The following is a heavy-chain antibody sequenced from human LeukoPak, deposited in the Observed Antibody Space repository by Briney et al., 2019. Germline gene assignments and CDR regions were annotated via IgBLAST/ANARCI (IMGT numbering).Heavy chain of an antibody. Sequence: PGGSLRLSCVASGFTVSSNSMTWVRQAPGKALEWLSVIYCGGDTYYADSVEGRFTISRDNSKNTLYLQTNRLRAEDTPVYYCARGAGTTWDGEADYWGQGTLVTVSS. V-gene: IGHV3-66*01. CDR1: GFTVSSNS. D-gene: IGHD6-19*01. CDR2: IYCGGDT. J-gene: IGHJ4*02. CDR3: ARGAGTTWDGEADY.